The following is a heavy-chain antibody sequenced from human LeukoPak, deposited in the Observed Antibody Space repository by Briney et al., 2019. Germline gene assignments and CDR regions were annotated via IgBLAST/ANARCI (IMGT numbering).Heavy chain of an antibody. V-gene: IGHV3-21*01. CDR2: ISSSSSYI. CDR1: GFTFSKYA. CDR3: ARDVTLGNFDY. J-gene: IGHJ4*02. Sequence: GGSLRLSCAASGFTFSKYAMSWVRQAPGKGLEWVSSISSSSSYIYYADSVKGRFTISRDNAKNSLYLQMNSLRAEDTAVYYCARDVTLGNFDYWGQGILVIVSS. D-gene: IGHD3-16*01.